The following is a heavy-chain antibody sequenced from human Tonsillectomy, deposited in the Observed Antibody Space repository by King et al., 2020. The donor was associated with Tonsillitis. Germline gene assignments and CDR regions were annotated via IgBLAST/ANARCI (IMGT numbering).Heavy chain of an antibody. J-gene: IGHJ3*02. CDR3: ASNLSHDAFDI. Sequence: VQLVESGGGLVKPGGSLRLSCAASGFTFSSYSMNWVRQAPGKGLEWFSSISSSSSYIYYADSVKGRFTISRDNAKNSLYLQMNSLRAEDTAVYYCASNLSHDAFDIWGQGTMVTVSS. CDR1: GFTFSSYS. CDR2: ISSSSSYI. V-gene: IGHV3-21*01.